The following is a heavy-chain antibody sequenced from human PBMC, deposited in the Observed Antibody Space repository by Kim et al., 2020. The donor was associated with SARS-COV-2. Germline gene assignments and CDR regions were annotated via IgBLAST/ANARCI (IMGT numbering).Heavy chain of an antibody. D-gene: IGHD1-1*01. Sequence: GGSLRLSCAASGFTFSDYGIHWVRQAPGKGLAWVAYIRYDGSNKYYAESVQGRFTISRDNSKNTVFLLMSSLRVDDTGVYYCAREAGNDGVDFWGQGTPVTVPS. J-gene: IGHJ4*02. CDR3: AREAGNDGVDF. V-gene: IGHV3-30*02. CDR1: GFTFSDYG. CDR2: IRYDGSNK.